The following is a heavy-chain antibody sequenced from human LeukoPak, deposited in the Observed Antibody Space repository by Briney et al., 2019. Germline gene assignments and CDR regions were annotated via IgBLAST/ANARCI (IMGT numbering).Heavy chain of an antibody. D-gene: IGHD2-2*01. J-gene: IGHJ4*02. CDR3: AKDLRYCSSTSCYYLPDY. CDR1: GYTFSNFD. V-gene: IGHV1-8*01. Sequence: ASVKVSCKASGYTFSNFDINWVRQATGQGLEWMGWMNPKTGNTGSAQKLQGRVTISGDTSISTAYMELSSLRSEDTAVYYCAKDLRYCSSTSCYYLPDYWGQGTLVTVSS. CDR2: MNPKTGNT.